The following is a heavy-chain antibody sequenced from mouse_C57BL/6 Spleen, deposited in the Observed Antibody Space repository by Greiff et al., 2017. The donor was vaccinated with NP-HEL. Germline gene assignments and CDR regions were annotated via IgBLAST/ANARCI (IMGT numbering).Heavy chain of an antibody. CDR1: GYTFTSYW. Sequence: QVQLKESGTELVKPGASVKLSCKASGYTFTSYWMHWVKQRPGQGLEWIGNINPSNGGTNYNEKFKSKATLTVDKSSSTAYMQLSSLTSEDSAVYYCARSSSPGAMDYWGQGTSVTVSS. J-gene: IGHJ4*01. V-gene: IGHV1-53*01. CDR2: INPSNGGT. D-gene: IGHD1-1*01. CDR3: ARSSSPGAMDY.